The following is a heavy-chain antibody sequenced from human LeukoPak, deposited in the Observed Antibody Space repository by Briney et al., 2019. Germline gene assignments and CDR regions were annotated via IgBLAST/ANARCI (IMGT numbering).Heavy chain of an antibody. CDR3: ARLRGYSYNFDY. CDR1: GYTFTSYA. J-gene: IGHJ4*02. Sequence: ASVKVSCKASGYTFTSYAMHWVRQAPGQRLEWMGWINAGNANTKYSQKFQGRVTITRDTSASTAYMELSSLRSEDTAIYYCARLRGYSYNFDYWGQRTLVTVSS. CDR2: INAGNANT. D-gene: IGHD5-18*01. V-gene: IGHV1-3*01.